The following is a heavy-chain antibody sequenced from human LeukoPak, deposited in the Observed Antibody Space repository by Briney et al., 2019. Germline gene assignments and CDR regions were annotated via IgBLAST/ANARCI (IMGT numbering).Heavy chain of an antibody. CDR1: GGSISSYY. J-gene: IGHJ4*02. CDR2: IYYSGTT. Sequence: SETLSLTCTVSGGSISSYYWSWIRQPPGKGLEWIGYIYYSGTTNYNPSLKSQVTISVDTSKNQFSLKLSSVTAADTAVYYCARVVPAAIRAQANFDYWGQGTLVTVSS. D-gene: IGHD2-2*01. CDR3: ARVVPAAIRAQANFDY. V-gene: IGHV4-59*12.